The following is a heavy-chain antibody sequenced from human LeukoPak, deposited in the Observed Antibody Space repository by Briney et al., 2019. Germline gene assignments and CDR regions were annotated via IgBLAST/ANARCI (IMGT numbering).Heavy chain of an antibody. D-gene: IGHD2-15*01. Sequence: SETLSLTCTVSGGSISSSSYYWGWIRQPPGKGLEWIGSIYYSGSTYYNPSLKSRVTISVDTFKNQFSLKLSSVTAADTAVYYCARLGLVVVAATGFYWGQGTLVTVSS. V-gene: IGHV4-39*01. CDR1: GGSISSSSYY. J-gene: IGHJ4*02. CDR3: ARLGLVVVAATGFY. CDR2: IYYSGST.